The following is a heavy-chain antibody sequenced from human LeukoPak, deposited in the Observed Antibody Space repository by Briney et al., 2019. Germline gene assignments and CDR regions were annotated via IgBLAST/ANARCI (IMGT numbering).Heavy chain of an antibody. Sequence: GGSLRLSCAASGFTFSIAWMSWVRQAPGKGLEWVAVISNDGNNKHYADSVKGRFTISRDNSKNTLYLQMNSLRAEDTAVYYCAKDRHSYGHMGFDYWGQGTRVTVSS. J-gene: IGHJ4*02. CDR1: GFTFSIAW. CDR2: ISNDGNNK. V-gene: IGHV3-30*18. CDR3: AKDRHSYGHMGFDY. D-gene: IGHD5-18*01.